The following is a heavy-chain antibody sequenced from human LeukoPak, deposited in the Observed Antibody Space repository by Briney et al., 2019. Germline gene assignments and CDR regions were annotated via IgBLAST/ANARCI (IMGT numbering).Heavy chain of an antibody. CDR2: ISSSSSTI. V-gene: IGHV3-48*01. J-gene: IGHJ2*01. Sequence: PGGSLRLSCAASGFTFSSYGMNWVRQAPGKGLEWVSYISSSSSTIYYADSVKGRFTISRDNAKNSLYLQMNSLRAEDTAVYYCARSDPYWYFDLWGRGTLVTASS. CDR3: ARSDPYWYFDL. CDR1: GFTFSSYG.